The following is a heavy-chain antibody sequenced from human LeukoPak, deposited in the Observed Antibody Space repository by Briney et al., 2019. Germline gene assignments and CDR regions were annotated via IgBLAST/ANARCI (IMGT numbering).Heavy chain of an antibody. CDR3: ARQRGYDILTAYYFDY. V-gene: IGHV5-51*01. CDR2: IYPDDSHT. CDR1: GYNFINYW. J-gene: IGHJ4*02. Sequence: GESLKISCKVSGYNFINYWIGWVRQMPGKGLEWMGIIYPDDSHTRYSPSFQGQVTISADKSISTAYLQWSSLKASDTAMYYCARQRGYDILTAYYFDYWGQGTLVTVSS. D-gene: IGHD3-9*01.